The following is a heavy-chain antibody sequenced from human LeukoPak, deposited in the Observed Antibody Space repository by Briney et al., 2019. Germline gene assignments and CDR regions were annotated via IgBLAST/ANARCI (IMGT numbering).Heavy chain of an antibody. Sequence: ASVKVSCKASGYTFTSYDINWVRQATGQGLEWMGWMNPNSGNTGYAQEFQGRVTKTRNTSISTAYMELSSLRSEDTAVYYCASTGTYDYGDYGYYYYGMDVWGQGTTVTVSS. CDR2: MNPNSGNT. CDR1: GYTFTSYD. D-gene: IGHD4-17*01. V-gene: IGHV1-8*02. CDR3: ASTGTYDYGDYGYYYYGMDV. J-gene: IGHJ6*02.